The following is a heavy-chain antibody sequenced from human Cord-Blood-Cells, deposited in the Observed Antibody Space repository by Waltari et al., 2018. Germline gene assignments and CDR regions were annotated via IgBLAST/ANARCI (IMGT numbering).Heavy chain of an antibody. V-gene: IGHV1-2*04. CDR1: GYTFTGYD. CDR2: INPNSGGT. CDR3: ARGGIAAAGTDAFDI. Sequence: QVQLVQSGAEVKKPGASVKVSCKASGYTFTGYDMHWVRQAPGQGLEWMGWINPNSGGTNYAQKFQGWVTMTRDTSISTAYMELSRLRSDDTAVYYCARGGIAAAGTDAFDIWGQGTMVTVSS. D-gene: IGHD6-13*01. J-gene: IGHJ3*02.